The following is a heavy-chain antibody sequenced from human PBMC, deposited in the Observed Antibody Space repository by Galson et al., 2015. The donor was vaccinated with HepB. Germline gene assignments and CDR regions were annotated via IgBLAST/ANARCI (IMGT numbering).Heavy chain of an antibody. V-gene: IGHV3-53*04. CDR3: ARGRGSCSSTSCYDYYYYGMDV. Sequence: LRLSCAASGFTVSSNYMSWVRQAPGKGLEWVSVIYSGGSTYYADSVKGRFTISRHNSKNTLYLQMNSLRAEDTAVYYCARGRGSCSSTSCYDYYYYGMDVWGQGTTVTVSS. D-gene: IGHD2-2*01. CDR1: GFTVSSNY. CDR2: IYSGGST. J-gene: IGHJ6*02.